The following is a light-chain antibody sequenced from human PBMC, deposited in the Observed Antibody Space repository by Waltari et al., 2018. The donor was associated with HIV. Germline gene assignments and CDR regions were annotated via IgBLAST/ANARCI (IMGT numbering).Light chain of an antibody. CDR2: QDN. V-gene: IGLV3-1*01. CDR1: ELGGKY. Sequence: SYEVTQPPSVAVSPGQTASIPCSGYELGGKYTCWYQQKPGQSPLLVIYQDNKRPSGIPERFSGSSSGHTATLTISGTLPMDEADYYCQAWGSSTSGVFGTGTKLTVL. CDR3: QAWGSSTSGV. J-gene: IGLJ3*02.